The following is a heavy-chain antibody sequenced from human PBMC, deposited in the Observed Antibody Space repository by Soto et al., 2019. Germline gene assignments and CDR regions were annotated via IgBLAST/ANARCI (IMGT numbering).Heavy chain of an antibody. J-gene: IGHJ6*02. Sequence: VKVSCKASGGTFSSYAISWVRQAPGQGLEWMGGIIPIFGTANYAQKFQGRVTITADESTSTAYMELSSLRSEDTAVYYCARLCPGIAAAGPRPLDVWGQGTTVTVSS. CDR3: ARLCPGIAAAGPRPLDV. CDR1: GGTFSSYA. D-gene: IGHD6-13*01. V-gene: IGHV1-69*13. CDR2: IIPIFGTA.